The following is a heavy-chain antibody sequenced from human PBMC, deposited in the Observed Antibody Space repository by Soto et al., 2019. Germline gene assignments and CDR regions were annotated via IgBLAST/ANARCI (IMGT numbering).Heavy chain of an antibody. Sequence: QVQLQESGPGLVKPSQTLSLTCTVSGGSISSGGYYWGWIRQHPGKGLEWIGYIYYSGSTYYNPSLKSRLTISVDTSKNQFSLKLSSVTAVDTAVYYCARDRGGYGHSDHWGQGTLVTVSS. CDR1: GGSISSGGYY. V-gene: IGHV4-31*03. D-gene: IGHD3-22*01. CDR2: IYYSGST. J-gene: IGHJ4*02. CDR3: ARDRGGYGHSDH.